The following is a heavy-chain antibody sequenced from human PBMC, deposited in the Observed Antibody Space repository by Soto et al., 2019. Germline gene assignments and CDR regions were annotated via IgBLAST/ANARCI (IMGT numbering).Heavy chain of an antibody. D-gene: IGHD1-26*01. CDR3: VRGASLNFDY. CDR1: GFMFDDYG. J-gene: IGHJ4*02. Sequence: EVQLVESGGGFLRPGGSLRLSCAASGFMFDDYGMSWARQAPGKGLEWVSGVNWNGGSTGYADSVKGRFTISRDNAKNFLFLQMNSLRVEDTAFYYCVRGASLNFDYWGQGTLVTVSS. CDR2: VNWNGGST. V-gene: IGHV3-20*04.